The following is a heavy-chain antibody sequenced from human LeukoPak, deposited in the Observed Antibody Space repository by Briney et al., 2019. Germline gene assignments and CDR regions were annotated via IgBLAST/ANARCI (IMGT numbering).Heavy chain of an antibody. D-gene: IGHD3-10*01. CDR1: GFTFSSYG. CDR2: ISGSGDNT. V-gene: IGHV3-23*01. CDR3: VKVMSRSYDD. J-gene: IGHJ4*02. Sequence: GGSLRLSCVASGFTFSSYGMSWVRQTPGKGLEWVSGISGSGDNTYYAEFVQGRFTVSRDNSKNTLILQMNSLGAEDTAVYYCVKVMSRSYDDWGQGTLVTVSS.